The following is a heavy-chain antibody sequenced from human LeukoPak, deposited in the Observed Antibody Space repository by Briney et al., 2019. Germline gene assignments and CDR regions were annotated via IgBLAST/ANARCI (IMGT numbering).Heavy chain of an antibody. Sequence: PSETLSLTCSVSGGSINSYYWSWIRQPPGKGLKWIGNIYYTGNTNYNPSLKSRVTISVDTSKNQFSLRLTSLTAADTAVYYCARAGLNDYGASYYFDYWGQGTLVTVSS. J-gene: IGHJ4*02. CDR3: ARAGLNDYGASYYFDY. CDR2: IYYTGNT. D-gene: IGHD4-17*01. V-gene: IGHV4-59*08. CDR1: GGSINSYY.